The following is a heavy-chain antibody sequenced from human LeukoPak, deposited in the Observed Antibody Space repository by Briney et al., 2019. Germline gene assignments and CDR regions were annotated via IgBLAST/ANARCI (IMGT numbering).Heavy chain of an antibody. V-gene: IGHV3-20*04. Sequence: GGSLRLSCAASGFTFDDYGMSWVRQAPGKGLEWVSGINWNGGSIGYADSVKGRFTISRDNAKNSLYLQMNSLRAEDTAVYYCARINVLWFGELYGFDYWGQGTLVTVSS. CDR2: INWNGGSI. D-gene: IGHD3-10*01. J-gene: IGHJ4*02. CDR1: GFTFDDYG. CDR3: ARINVLWFGELYGFDY.